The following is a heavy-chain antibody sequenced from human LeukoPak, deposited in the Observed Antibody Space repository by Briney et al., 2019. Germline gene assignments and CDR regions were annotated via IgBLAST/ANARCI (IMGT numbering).Heavy chain of an antibody. CDR3: ERETGSYDY. CDR1: GFTFSSYE. J-gene: IGHJ4*02. Sequence: GGSLRLSCAASGFTFSSYEMNWVRQAPGKGLEWVSYISSSGSTVYYADSVKGRFTISRDNAKNSLYLQMNSLRAEDTAVYYCERETGSYDYWGQGTLVTVSS. D-gene: IGHD3-9*01. V-gene: IGHV3-48*03. CDR2: ISSSGSTV.